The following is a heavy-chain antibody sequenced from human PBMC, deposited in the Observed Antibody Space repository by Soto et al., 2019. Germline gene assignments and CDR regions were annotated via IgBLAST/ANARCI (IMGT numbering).Heavy chain of an antibody. CDR1: GGSISSSNW. D-gene: IGHD6-6*01. J-gene: IGHJ6*02. V-gene: IGHV4-4*02. CDR3: ARDQLGYSSSSPDYYYYGMDV. CDR2: IYHSGST. Sequence: SETLSLTCAVSGGSISSSNWWSWVRQPPGKGLEWIGEIYHSGSTNYNPSLKSRVTISVDKSKNQFSLKLSSVTAADTAVYYCARDQLGYSSSSPDYYYYGMDVWGQGTTVTVSS.